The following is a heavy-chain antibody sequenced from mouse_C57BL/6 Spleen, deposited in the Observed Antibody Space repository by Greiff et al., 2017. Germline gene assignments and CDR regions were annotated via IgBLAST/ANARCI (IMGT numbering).Heavy chain of an antibody. V-gene: IGHV1-62-2*01. D-gene: IGHD2-2*01. Sequence: VQGVESGAELVKPGASVKLSCKASGYTFTEYTIHWVKQRSGQGLEWIGWFYPGSGSKTSNEKFTDKATLTADKSSSTVYMALSRLTSEDSSVYFCARHEEIGYGDDEGYAMDYWGQGTSVTVSS. CDR1: GYTFTEYT. CDR2: FYPGSGSK. J-gene: IGHJ4*01. CDR3: ARHEEIGYGDDEGYAMDY.